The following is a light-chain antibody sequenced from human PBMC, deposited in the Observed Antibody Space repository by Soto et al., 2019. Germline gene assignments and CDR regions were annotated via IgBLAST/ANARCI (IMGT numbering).Light chain of an antibody. V-gene: IGLV2-11*01. J-gene: IGLJ1*01. CDR1: SSDVGGYNY. Sequence: QSALPQPRSVSGSPGQSVTISCTGTSSDVGGYNYVSWYQQHPGTAPKLMIYDVSMRPSGVPDRFSGSKSGNTASLTISGLQAEDEADYYCCSYAGSYTLYVFGTGTKVTVL. CDR3: CSYAGSYTLYV. CDR2: DVS.